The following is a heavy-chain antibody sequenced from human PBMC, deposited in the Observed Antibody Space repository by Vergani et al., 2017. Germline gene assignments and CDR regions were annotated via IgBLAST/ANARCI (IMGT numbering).Heavy chain of an antibody. J-gene: IGHJ4*02. Sequence: DVQLLESGGGLVQPGGSLRLSCVTSGFTFSTYATACVPQAPGKGLGWVSGISGSGRTTEYADPVKGRFNISRDNSENTLYLRINNLRAGHTAVYYCTSRLLGAPVESWGQGTLVIVSS. CDR2: ISGSGRTT. CDR3: TSRLLGAPVES. V-gene: IGHV3-23*01. D-gene: IGHD1-26*01. CDR1: GFTFSTYA.